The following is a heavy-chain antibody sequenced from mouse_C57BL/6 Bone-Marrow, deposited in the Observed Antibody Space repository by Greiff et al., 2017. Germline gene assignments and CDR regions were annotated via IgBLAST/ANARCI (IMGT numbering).Heavy chain of an antibody. CDR1: GYAFTNYL. J-gene: IGHJ2*01. V-gene: IGHV1-54*01. CDR2: INPGSGGT. CDR3: ARRYDYGGSDY. D-gene: IGHD2-4*01. Sequence: VKLMESGAELVRPGTSVKVSCKASGYAFTNYLIEWVKQRPGQGLEWIGVINPGSGGTNYNEKFKGKATLTADKSSSTAYMQLSSLESEDSAVYFCARRYDYGGSDYWGQGTTLTVSS.